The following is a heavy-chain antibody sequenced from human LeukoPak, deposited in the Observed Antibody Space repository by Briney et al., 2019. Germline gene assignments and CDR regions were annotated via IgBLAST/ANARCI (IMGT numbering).Heavy chain of an antibody. D-gene: IGHD1-26*01. CDR3: ARDMGELLGFDY. CDR2: VTGSAAST. V-gene: IGHV3-23*01. CDR1: GFTFSGYA. J-gene: IGHJ4*02. Sequence: GGSLRLSCAASGFTFSGYAMSWVRQAPGKGLEWVSTVTGSAASTYYAESVKGRFTISRDNSKNTLYLQMNSLRAEDTAVYYCARDMGELLGFDYWGQGTLVTVSS.